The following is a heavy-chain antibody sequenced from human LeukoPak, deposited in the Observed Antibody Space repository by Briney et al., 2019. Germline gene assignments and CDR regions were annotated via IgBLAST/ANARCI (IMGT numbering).Heavy chain of an antibody. D-gene: IGHD3-16*01. CDR2: INAGNGNT. V-gene: IGHV1-3*01. J-gene: IGHJ4*02. CDR3: ARRMITFGGALDY. CDR1: GYAFTSYA. Sequence: ASVKVSCKASGYAFTSYAMHWVRQAPGQRLEWMGWINAGNGNTKYSQKFQGRVTITRDTSASTAYVELSSLRSEDTAVYYCARRMITFGGALDYWGQGTLVTVSS.